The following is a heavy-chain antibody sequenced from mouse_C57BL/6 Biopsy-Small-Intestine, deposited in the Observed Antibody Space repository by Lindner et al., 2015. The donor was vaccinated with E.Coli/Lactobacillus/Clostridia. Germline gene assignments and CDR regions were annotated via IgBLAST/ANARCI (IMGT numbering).Heavy chain of an antibody. CDR2: IRNKANGYTT. Sequence: VQLQESGGGLVHPGGSLSLSCAASGFTFTDYYMSWVRQPPGKALEWLGFIRNKANGYTTEYSASVKGRFTISRDNSQSILYLQMNALRAEDSATYYCARYMDYWGQGTSVTVSS. J-gene: IGHJ4*01. CDR3: ARYMDY. V-gene: IGHV7-3*01. CDR1: GFTFTDYY.